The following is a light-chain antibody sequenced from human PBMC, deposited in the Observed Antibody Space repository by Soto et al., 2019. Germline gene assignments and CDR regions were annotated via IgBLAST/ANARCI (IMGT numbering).Light chain of an antibody. V-gene: IGKV3-20*01. Sequence: DIVLTQSPGTLSFSPGERATLSCRASQSVSSSYLAWYQQKPGQAPRLLIYGESSRATGIPDRFSGSGSGKDLTLTISRLEPEDFAVYYCQQYASSHMTFGQGTKVDIX. J-gene: IGKJ1*01. CDR2: GES. CDR1: QSVSSSY. CDR3: QQYASSHMT.